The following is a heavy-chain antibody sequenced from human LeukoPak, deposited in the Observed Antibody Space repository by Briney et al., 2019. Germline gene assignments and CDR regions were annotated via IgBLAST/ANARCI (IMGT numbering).Heavy chain of an antibody. D-gene: IGHD5-24*01. V-gene: IGHV1-2*02. CDR1: GYTFTDYY. J-gene: IGHJ4*02. CDR3: ARGGHGHTQIDY. Sequence: ASVTVSCKSSGYTFTDYYIHWVRQAPGQGLEWMGWINPNTGGTNYAQNFQGRVTMTRDTSITTSYMELYSLLSDDTALYYCARGGHGHTQIDYWGQGTLVTVSS. CDR2: INPNTGGT.